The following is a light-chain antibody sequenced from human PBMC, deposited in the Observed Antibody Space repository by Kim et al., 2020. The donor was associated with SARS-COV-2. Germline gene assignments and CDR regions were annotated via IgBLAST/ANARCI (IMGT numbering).Light chain of an antibody. Sequence: VSPGERATLSCRASQGVSPYLAWYQQKPGQAPRLLIYDASNRATGIPARFSGSGSGTDFTLTISSLEPEGFAVYYCQQRSNWPLTFGGGTKVDIK. V-gene: IGKV3-11*01. J-gene: IGKJ4*01. CDR3: QQRSNWPLT. CDR1: QGVSPY. CDR2: DAS.